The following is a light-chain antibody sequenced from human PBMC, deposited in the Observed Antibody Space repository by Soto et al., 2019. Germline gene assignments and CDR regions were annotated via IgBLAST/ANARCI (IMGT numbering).Light chain of an antibody. V-gene: IGLV3-21*02. CDR3: QVWDSSADHVV. Sequence: SYVVTQPPSVSVAPGQTARITCGGNNIGGKSVHWYQQKPGQAPVLVVYDDSDRPSGIPERFSGSNSGNTATLSISRVEAVDEADYYCQVWDSSADHVVFGGGTKLTVL. J-gene: IGLJ2*01. CDR1: NIGGKS. CDR2: DDS.